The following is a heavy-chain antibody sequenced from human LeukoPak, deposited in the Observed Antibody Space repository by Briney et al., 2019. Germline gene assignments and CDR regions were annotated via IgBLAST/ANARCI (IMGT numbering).Heavy chain of an antibody. Sequence: PSETLSLTCAVYGGSFSGYYWSWIRQPPGKGLEWIGEINHSGSTNYNPSLKSRVTISVDTSKNQFSLKLSSVTAADTAVYYCASRPRGDWGIPFYGMDVWGQGTTVTVSS. J-gene: IGHJ6*02. CDR1: GGSFSGYY. CDR2: INHSGST. D-gene: IGHD2-21*02. CDR3: ASRPRGDWGIPFYGMDV. V-gene: IGHV4-34*01.